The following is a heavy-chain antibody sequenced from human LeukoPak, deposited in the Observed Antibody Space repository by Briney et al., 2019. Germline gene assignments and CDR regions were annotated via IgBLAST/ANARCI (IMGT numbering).Heavy chain of an antibody. Sequence: PSETLSLTCTVSGGSISSYYWSWIRQPPGKGLEWIGYIYYSGSTNYNPSLKSRVTISVDTSKNQFSLKLSSVTAADTAVYYCARRVKVTAPFDPWGQGTLVTVSS. CDR3: ARRVKVTAPFDP. V-gene: IGHV4-59*08. J-gene: IGHJ5*02. CDR2: IYYSGST. CDR1: GGSISSYY. D-gene: IGHD2-21*02.